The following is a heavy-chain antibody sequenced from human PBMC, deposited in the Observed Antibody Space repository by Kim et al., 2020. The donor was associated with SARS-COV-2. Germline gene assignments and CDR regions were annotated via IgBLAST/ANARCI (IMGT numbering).Heavy chain of an antibody. CDR1: GFTFSGSA. J-gene: IGHJ4*02. Sequence: GGSLRLSCAASGFTFSGSAMHWVRQASGKGLEWVGRIRSKANSYATAYAASVKGRFTISRDDSENTAYLQMNSLKTEDTAVYYCTRKMSGYNNLFDYWGQGTLVTVSS. CDR2: IRSKANSYAT. D-gene: IGHD5-12*01. V-gene: IGHV3-73*01. CDR3: TRKMSGYNNLFDY.